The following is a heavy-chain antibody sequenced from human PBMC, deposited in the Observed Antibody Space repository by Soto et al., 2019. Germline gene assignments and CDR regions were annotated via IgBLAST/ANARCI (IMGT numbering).Heavy chain of an antibody. CDR2: ISYSGST. CDR1: GASISSSDYS. CDR3: ATHSSVMTASGNVY. J-gene: IGHJ4*02. D-gene: IGHD6-13*01. V-gene: IGHV4-39*01. Sequence: SETLSLTCTVSGASISSSDYSWGWVRQSPGKGLEWIGNISYSGSTYYNPSLKSRVSLSVDTSKSQFSLTLNFVTAADTAVYYCATHSSVMTASGNVYWSQGTLVTVSS.